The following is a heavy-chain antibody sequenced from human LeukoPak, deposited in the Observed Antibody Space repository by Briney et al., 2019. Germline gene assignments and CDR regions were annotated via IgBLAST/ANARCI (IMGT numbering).Heavy chain of an antibody. J-gene: IGHJ3*02. CDR1: GFTFSSYG. D-gene: IGHD3-3*01. CDR3: ARDAGRITIFGVVTDDAFDI. V-gene: IGHV3-33*01. CDR2: IWYDGSNK. Sequence: GRSLRLSCAASGFTFSSYGMHWVRQAPGKGLEWVAVIWYDGSNKYYADSVKGRFTISRDNSKNTLYLQMNSLRAEDTAVYYCARDAGRITIFGVVTDDAFDIWGQGTMVTVSS.